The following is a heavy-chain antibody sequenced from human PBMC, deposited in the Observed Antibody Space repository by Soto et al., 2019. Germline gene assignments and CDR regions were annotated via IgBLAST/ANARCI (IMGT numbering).Heavy chain of an antibody. CDR3: ARDGGYHAFDY. CDR2: IYYSGST. CDR1: GGTISSYY. D-gene: IGHD5-12*01. J-gene: IGHJ4*02. V-gene: IGHV4-59*01. Sequence: SETLSLTCTVSGGTISSYYWSWIRQPPGKGLEWIGYIYYSGSTNCNPSLKSRVTISVDTSKNQFSLKLSSVTAADTAVYYCARDGGYHAFDYWGQGTLVTVSS.